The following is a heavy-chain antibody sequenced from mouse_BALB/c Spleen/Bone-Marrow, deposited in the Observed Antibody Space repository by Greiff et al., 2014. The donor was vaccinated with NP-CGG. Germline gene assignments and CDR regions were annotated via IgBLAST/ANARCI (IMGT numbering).Heavy chain of an antibody. Sequence: EVQLQQSGPELVKPGASMKISCKASGYSFTGYTMNWVKQSHGKNLEWIGLINPYNGGTSYNQKFKGKATLTVGKSSSTACMQLLRLTAEDSAVYYCNRDYGTNFDYWGQGTTLTVSS. CDR2: INPYNGGT. CDR1: GYSFTGYT. D-gene: IGHD1-1*01. J-gene: IGHJ2*01. V-gene: IGHV1-18*01. CDR3: NRDYGTNFDY.